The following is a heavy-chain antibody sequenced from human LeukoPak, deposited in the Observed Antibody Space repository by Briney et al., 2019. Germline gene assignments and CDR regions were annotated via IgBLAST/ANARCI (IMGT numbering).Heavy chain of an antibody. J-gene: IGHJ4*02. D-gene: IGHD2-2*02. CDR3: ARDGLGYCSSTSCYTFDY. CDR1: GFTFGSYS. Sequence: PGGSLRLSCAASGFTFGSYSMNWVRQAPGKGLERVSSISSSSSYIYYADSVKGRFTISRDNAKNSLYLQMNSLRAEDTAVYYCARDGLGYCSSTSCYTFDYWGQGTLVTVSS. CDR2: ISSSSSYI. V-gene: IGHV3-21*01.